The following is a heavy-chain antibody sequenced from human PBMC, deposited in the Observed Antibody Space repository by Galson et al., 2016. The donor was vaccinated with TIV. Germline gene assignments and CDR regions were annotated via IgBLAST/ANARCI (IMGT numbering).Heavy chain of an antibody. V-gene: IGHV1-8*01. J-gene: IGHJ6*03. CDR2: MNPDSGNT. CDR1: VNTFASYD. CDR3: AIGQSGGGYYYYYYLDV. D-gene: IGHD2-15*01. Sequence: SVKVSCKASVNTFASYDINWVRQATGQGLEWMGWMNPDSGNTGYAQNFQGRVTMTRNTSISTAYMELSSLRSEDTAVYYCAIGQSGGGYYYYYYLDVWGTGTTVTVSS.